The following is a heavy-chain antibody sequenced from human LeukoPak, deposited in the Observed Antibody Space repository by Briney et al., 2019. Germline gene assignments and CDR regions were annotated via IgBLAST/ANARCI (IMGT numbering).Heavy chain of an antibody. J-gene: IGHJ6*02. D-gene: IGHD1-26*01. CDR1: GGSVSSGSYY. CDR3: ARVVSGSYYYYYGMDV. V-gene: IGHV4-61*01. Sequence: SETLSLTCTVSGGSVSSGSYYWSWIRQPPGKELEWIGYIYYSGSTNYNPSLKSRVTISVDTSKNQFSLKLSSVTAADAAVYYCARVVSGSYYYYYGMDVWGQGTTVTVSS. CDR2: IYYSGST.